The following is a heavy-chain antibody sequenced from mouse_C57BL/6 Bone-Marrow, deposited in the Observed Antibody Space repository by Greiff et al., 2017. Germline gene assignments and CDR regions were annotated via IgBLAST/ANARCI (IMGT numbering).Heavy chain of an antibody. CDR2: IYPGDGDT. CDR1: GYAFSSSW. Sequence: QVQLQQSGPELVKPGASVKISCKASGYAFSSSWMNWVKQRPGKGLEWIGRIYPGDGDTNYNGKFKGKATLTADKSSSTAYMQLSSLTSEDSAVYFCARPHYCGSSYDYFDYWGQGTTLTVSS. J-gene: IGHJ2*01. CDR3: ARPHYCGSSYDYFDY. D-gene: IGHD1-1*01. V-gene: IGHV1-82*01.